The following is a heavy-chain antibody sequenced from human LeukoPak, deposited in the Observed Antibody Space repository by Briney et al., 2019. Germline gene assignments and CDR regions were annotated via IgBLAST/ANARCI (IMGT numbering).Heavy chain of an antibody. D-gene: IGHD3-16*02. CDR3: ARFPYVWGSYRSYYFDY. J-gene: IGHJ4*02. CDR1: GFTFTTYW. Sequence: PGGSLRLSCAASGFTFTTYWMSWIRQAPGKGLEWVANINQDGTDKYYVDSVKGRFTFSRDNAQNSLYLQMNSLRAEDTAVYYCARFPYVWGSYRSYYFDYWGQGTLVTVSS. V-gene: IGHV3-7*01. CDR2: INQDGTDK.